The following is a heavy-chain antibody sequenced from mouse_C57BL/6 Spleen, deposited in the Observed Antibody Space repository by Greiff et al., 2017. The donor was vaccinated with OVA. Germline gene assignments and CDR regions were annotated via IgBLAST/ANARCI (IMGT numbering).Heavy chain of an antibody. J-gene: IGHJ2*01. CDR2: INPNNGGT. Sequence: EVQLQQSGPELVKPGASVKISCKASGYTFTDYYMNWVKQSHGKSLEWIGDINPNNGGTSYNQKFKGKATLTVDKSSSTAYMELRSLTSEDSAVYYCARTYDGYLYYVDYWAKAPLSQSPQ. CDR1: GYTFTDYY. D-gene: IGHD2-3*01. V-gene: IGHV1-26*01. CDR3: ARTYDGYLYYVDY.